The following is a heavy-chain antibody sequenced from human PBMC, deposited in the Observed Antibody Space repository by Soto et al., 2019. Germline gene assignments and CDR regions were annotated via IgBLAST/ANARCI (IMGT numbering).Heavy chain of an antibody. CDR2: ISWNSGSI. CDR1: GFTFSDYY. V-gene: IGHV3-9*01. J-gene: IGHJ4*02. Sequence: GGSLRLSCAASGFTFSDYYMSWIRQAPGKGLEWVSGISWNSGSIGYVDSVKGRFTISRDNAKNSLYLQMNSLRAEDTALYYCAKDLLYGSGSYPLFDYWGQGTLVTVSS. CDR3: AKDLLYGSGSYPLFDY. D-gene: IGHD3-10*01.